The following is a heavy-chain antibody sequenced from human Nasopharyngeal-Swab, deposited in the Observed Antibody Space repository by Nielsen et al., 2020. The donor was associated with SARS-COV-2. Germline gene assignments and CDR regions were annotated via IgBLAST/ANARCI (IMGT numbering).Heavy chain of an antibody. Sequence: GESLKISCAASGFIFSNYGMHWVRQAPGKGLEWVAVISYDGINKYDADSVKGRFTISRDNSKDTLYLQMNSLRPEDTAVYYCAKGGPGMFGVVGLDVWGQGTTVTVSS. V-gene: IGHV3-30*18. J-gene: IGHJ6*02. CDR2: ISYDGINK. D-gene: IGHD3-3*01. CDR1: GFIFSNYG. CDR3: AKGGPGMFGVVGLDV.